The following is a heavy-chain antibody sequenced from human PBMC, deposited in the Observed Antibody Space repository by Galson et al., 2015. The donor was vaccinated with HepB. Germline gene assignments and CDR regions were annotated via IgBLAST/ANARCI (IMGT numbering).Heavy chain of an antibody. CDR1: GFTFSSYC. CDR3: AKDHGYFDY. CDR2: ISYDGSNK. Sequence: SLRLSCAASGFTFSSYCMHWVRQAPGKGLEWVAVISYDGSNKYYADSVKGRFTISRDNSKNTLYLQMNSLRAEDTAVYYCAKDHGYFDYWGQGTLVTVSS. D-gene: IGHD3-22*01. J-gene: IGHJ4*02. V-gene: IGHV3-30*18.